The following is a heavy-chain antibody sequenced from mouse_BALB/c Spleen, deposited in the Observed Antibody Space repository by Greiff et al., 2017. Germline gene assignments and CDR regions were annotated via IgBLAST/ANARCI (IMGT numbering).Heavy chain of an antibody. J-gene: IGHJ4*01. Sequence: VKLQESGAELAKPGASVKMSCKASGYTFTSYWMHWVKQRPGQGLEWIGYINPSTGYTEYNQKFKDKATLTADKSSSTAYMQLSSLTSEDSAVYYCARGRVSYAMDYWGQGTSVTVSS. CDR2: INPSTGYT. V-gene: IGHV1-7*01. CDR1: GYTFTSYW. CDR3: ARGRVSYAMDY.